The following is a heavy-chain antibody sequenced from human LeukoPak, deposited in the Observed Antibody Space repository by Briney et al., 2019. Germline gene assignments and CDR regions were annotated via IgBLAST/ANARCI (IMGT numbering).Heavy chain of an antibody. D-gene: IGHD2-2*02. V-gene: IGHV3-21*06. CDR3: ARATYCSSTSCYKGNAFDI. CDR2: IGPTGSDR. J-gene: IGHJ3*02. CDR1: GLTFSTSG. Sequence: GGSLRLSCTASGLTFSTSGFNWVRQAPGKGLEWVASIGPTGSDRYHADSIKGRFTISRDNANNFLYLQMNSLRAEDTAVYYCARATYCSSTSCYKGNAFDIWGQGTMDTVSS.